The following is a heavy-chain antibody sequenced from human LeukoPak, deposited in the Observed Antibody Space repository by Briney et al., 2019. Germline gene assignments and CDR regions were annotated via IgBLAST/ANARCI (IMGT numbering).Heavy chain of an antibody. Sequence: PGGSLRLSCAASGFTVSSNYMSWVRQAPGKGLEWVSVIYSGGSTYYADSVKGRFTISRDNSKNTLYLQMNSLRAEDTAVYYCARVLSSGRYYYYYYYMDVWGKGTRSPSP. V-gene: IGHV3-66*01. D-gene: IGHD6-19*01. CDR1: GFTVSSNY. CDR2: IYSGGST. J-gene: IGHJ6*03. CDR3: ARVLSSGRYYYYYYYMDV.